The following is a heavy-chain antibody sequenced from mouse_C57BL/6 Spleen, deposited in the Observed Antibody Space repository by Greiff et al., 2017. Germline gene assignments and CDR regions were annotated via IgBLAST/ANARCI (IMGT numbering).Heavy chain of an antibody. D-gene: IGHD4-1*01. CDR2: ISYDGSN. CDR1: GYSITSGYY. Sequence: EVQLQESGPGLVKPSQSLSLTCSVTGYSITSGYYWNWIRQFPGNKLEWMGYISYDGSNNYNPSLKNRISITRDTSKNQFFLKLNSVTTEDTATYYCARVEANWDVGYAMDYWGQGTSVTVSS. J-gene: IGHJ4*01. CDR3: ARVEANWDVGYAMDY. V-gene: IGHV3-6*01.